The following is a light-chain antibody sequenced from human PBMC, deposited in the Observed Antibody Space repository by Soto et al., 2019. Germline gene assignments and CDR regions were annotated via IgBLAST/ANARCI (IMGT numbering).Light chain of an antibody. CDR2: GAS. Sequence: EIVLTQSPGTLSLSPGERATLSCRASQSVSSSYSAWYQQKPGQAPRLLIYGASSRATGIPDRFSGSGSGTDFTLTISRLEPEDFALYYCQQYGSSPPITFGPGTKVDIK. J-gene: IGKJ3*01. V-gene: IGKV3-20*01. CDR3: QQYGSSPPIT. CDR1: QSVSSSY.